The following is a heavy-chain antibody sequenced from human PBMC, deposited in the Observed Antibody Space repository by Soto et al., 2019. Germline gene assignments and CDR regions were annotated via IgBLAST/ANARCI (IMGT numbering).Heavy chain of an antibody. Sequence: NPSETLSLTCTVSGGSISSDYYWSWIRQPPGKGLEWIGYINYSGSTHYNPSLKSRVTISVDTSKNQFSLKLSSMTAADTAVYYCAKDTVINYYYYGMDVWGQGTTVTVSS. CDR2: INYSGST. D-gene: IGHD4-17*01. CDR1: GGSISSDYY. CDR3: AKDTVINYYYYGMDV. V-gene: IGHV4-30-4*01. J-gene: IGHJ6*02.